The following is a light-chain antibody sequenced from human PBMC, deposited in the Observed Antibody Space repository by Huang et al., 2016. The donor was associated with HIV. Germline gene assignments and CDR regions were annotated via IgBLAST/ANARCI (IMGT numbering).Light chain of an antibody. CDR1: QSLLHSSGYIY. CDR3: MQALQTPGT. CDR2: LGS. Sequence: EIVMTQSPLSLSVTPGGPASISCRSSQSLLHSSGYIYLDWYLQKPGQSPQLLLYLGSNRASGVPGRFSGRASGTDFTLKISRVEAEDVGVYYCMQALQTPGTFGGGTKVEIK. J-gene: IGKJ4*01. V-gene: IGKV2-28*01.